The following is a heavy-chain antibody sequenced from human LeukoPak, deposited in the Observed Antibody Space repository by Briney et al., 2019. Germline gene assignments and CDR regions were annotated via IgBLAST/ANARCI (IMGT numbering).Heavy chain of an antibody. V-gene: IGHV4-4*07. CDR2: VYDTGSA. D-gene: IGHD5-12*01. CDR3: ANSHIVDRLLNEPPLQS. CDR1: GGSISRISFY. J-gene: IGHJ5*02. Sequence: KPSETLSLTCSVSGGSISRISFYWSWIRHPAGKGLEWLGRVYDTGSANYNPSLKSRVTMSMDRSRNQFSLKLYFVTAADTAVYYCANSHIVDRLLNEPPLQSWGRGTLVTVSS.